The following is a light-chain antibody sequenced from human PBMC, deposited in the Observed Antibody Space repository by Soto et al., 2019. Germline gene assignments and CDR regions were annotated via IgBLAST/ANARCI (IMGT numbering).Light chain of an antibody. CDR3: HRYNDWPSIT. V-gene: IGKV3-15*01. Sequence: EIVMTQSPATLSVSPGERATLSCRASQSVSSNLAWYQQKPGQAPRLLIYGASTRATGIPARFSGSGSGTEFTLTISSLQSEDFAVYYCHRYNDWPSITFGQGTRLEI. CDR1: QSVSSN. CDR2: GAS. J-gene: IGKJ5*01.